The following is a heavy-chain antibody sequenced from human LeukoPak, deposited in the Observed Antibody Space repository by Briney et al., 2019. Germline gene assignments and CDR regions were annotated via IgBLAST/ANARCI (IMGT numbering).Heavy chain of an antibody. Sequence: SQTLSLTCTVSGGSISSGSYYWSWIRQPAGKGLEWIGRIYTSGSTNYNPSLKSRVTISVDTSKNQFSLKLSSVTAADTAVYYCASFSYSSSWTYWGQGTLVTVSS. V-gene: IGHV4-61*02. J-gene: IGHJ4*02. D-gene: IGHD6-13*01. CDR1: GGSISSGSYY. CDR3: ASFSYSSSWTY. CDR2: IYTSGST.